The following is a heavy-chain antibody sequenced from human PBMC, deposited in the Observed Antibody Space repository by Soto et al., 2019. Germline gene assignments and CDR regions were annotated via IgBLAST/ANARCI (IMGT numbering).Heavy chain of an antibody. V-gene: IGHV3-21*01. CDR1: GFTFSSYS. CDR2: ISSSTYNI. D-gene: IGHD1-26*01. J-gene: IGHJ4*02. Sequence: EVQLVESGGGLVKPGGSLRLSCAASGFTFSSYSMNWVRQAPGKGLEWVSSISSSTYNIYYADSVKGRFTISRDNAKNSLYLQMNSLRAEDTAVYYCAIAVGPYSGSYGDDYWGQGTLVTVSS. CDR3: AIAVGPYSGSYGDDY.